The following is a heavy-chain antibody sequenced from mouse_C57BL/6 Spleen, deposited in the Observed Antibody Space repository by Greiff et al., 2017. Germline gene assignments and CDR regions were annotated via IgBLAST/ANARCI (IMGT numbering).Heavy chain of an antibody. CDR3: TRGGGESAMDY. J-gene: IGHJ4*01. CDR2: IDPETGGT. V-gene: IGHV1-15*01. Sequence: QVQLKQSGAELVRPGASVTLSCKASGYTFTDYEMHWVKQTPVHGLEWIGAIDPETGGTAYNQKFKGKAILTADKSSSTAYMELRSLTSEDSAVYYCTRGGGESAMDYWGQGTSVTVSS. CDR1: GYTFTDYE.